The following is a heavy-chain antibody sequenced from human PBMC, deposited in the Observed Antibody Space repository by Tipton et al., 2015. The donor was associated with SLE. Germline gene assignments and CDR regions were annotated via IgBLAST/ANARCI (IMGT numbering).Heavy chain of an antibody. CDR2: ISAIGGTT. J-gene: IGHJ5*02. V-gene: IGHV3-23*01. CDR1: GFTFSIYA. D-gene: IGHD3-16*01. CDR3: VKWGLYGTDP. Sequence: SLRLSCATSGFTFSIYAMSWVRQAPGKGLEWVSTISAIGGTTYYVDSVRGRFTISRDNSRNTLYLQMNSLRVEDTAEYYRVKWGLYGTDPWGQGTLVTVSS.